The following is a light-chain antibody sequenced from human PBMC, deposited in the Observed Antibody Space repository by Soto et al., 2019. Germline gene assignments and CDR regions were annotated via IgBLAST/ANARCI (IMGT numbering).Light chain of an antibody. CDR2: DAS. CDR3: QQRSNWPWT. V-gene: IGKV3-11*01. Sequence: EIVFTQSPSTLSLSPGERATLSCRASHIISGYLGWYQQKPGQAPRLLIYDASNRATGIPVRFSGSGSGTDYTLTITNLEPEDFAIYYCQQRSNWPWTFGQGTKVDIK. CDR1: HIISGY. J-gene: IGKJ1*01.